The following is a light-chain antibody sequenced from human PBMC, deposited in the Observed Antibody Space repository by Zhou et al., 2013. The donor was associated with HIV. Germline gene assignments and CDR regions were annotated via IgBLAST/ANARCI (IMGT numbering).Light chain of an antibody. CDR2: DAS. CDR1: QSVSSSY. V-gene: IGKV3-20*01. Sequence: EIVLTQSPGTLSLSPGERATLSCRASQSVSSSYLAWYQQKPGQAPRLLIYDASSRATGIPDRFSGSGSGTDFTLTISRLEPDDFATYYCQQYGNSPITFGQGTRLDI. J-gene: IGKJ5*01. CDR3: QQYGNSPIT.